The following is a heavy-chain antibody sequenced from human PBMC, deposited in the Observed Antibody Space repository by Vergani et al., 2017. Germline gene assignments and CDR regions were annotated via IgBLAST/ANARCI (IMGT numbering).Heavy chain of an antibody. Sequence: QLQLQESGPGLVKPSETLSLTCSVSGGSISSSSYYWGWIRQPPGKGLEWIGSINYSGSTQYNPSLKSRVTISVDTSRNQFSLKVRSVTAADTAVYYCARLRWLVTPEWFDPWGQGTLVSVSS. V-gene: IGHV4-39*01. CDR2: INYSGST. D-gene: IGHD6-19*01. CDR3: ARLRWLVTPEWFDP. J-gene: IGHJ5*02. CDR1: GGSISSSSYY.